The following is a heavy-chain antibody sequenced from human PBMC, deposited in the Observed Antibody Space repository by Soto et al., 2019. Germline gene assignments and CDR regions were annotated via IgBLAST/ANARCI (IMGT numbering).Heavy chain of an antibody. Sequence: QLQLQESGPGLVKPSETLSLTCTVSGGSLSSSAYYWGWIRQPPGKGLEWIGNIYYSGSTYYSPSLKSRVTISVDTSKNQFSLNLNSVTAADTAVYYCRRHIRTIFYGSGSFYFDSWGQGILVTVSS. CDR1: GGSLSSSAYY. V-gene: IGHV4-39*01. CDR3: RRHIRTIFYGSGSFYFDS. J-gene: IGHJ4*02. D-gene: IGHD3-10*01. CDR2: IYYSGST.